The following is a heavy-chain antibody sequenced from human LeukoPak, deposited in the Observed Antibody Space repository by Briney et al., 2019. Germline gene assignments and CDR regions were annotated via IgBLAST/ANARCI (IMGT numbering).Heavy chain of an antibody. V-gene: IGHV4-30-2*01. Sequence: PSQTLSLTCTVSGGSISSGGYYWSWIRQPPGKGLEWIGYIYHSGSTYYNPSLKSRVTISVDRSKNQFSLKLSSVTAADTAVYYCARRPAAGPRWFDPWGQGTLVTVSS. CDR2: IYHSGST. J-gene: IGHJ5*02. D-gene: IGHD6-13*01. CDR1: GGSISSGGYY. CDR3: ARRPAAGPRWFDP.